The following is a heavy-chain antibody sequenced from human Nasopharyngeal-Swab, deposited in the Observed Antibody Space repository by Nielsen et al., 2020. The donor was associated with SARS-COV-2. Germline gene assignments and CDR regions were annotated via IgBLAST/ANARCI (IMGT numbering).Heavy chain of an antibody. J-gene: IGHJ6*02. V-gene: IGHV1-18*01. CDR3: ARWAGIGDYYYGMDV. D-gene: IGHD6-19*01. Sequence: ASVKVSCKASGGTFSSYAISGVRQAPGQGLEWMGWISAYNGNTNYAQKLQGRVTMTTDTSTSTAYMELRSLRSDDTAVYYCARWAGIGDYYYGMDVWGQGTTVTVSS. CDR1: GGTFSSYA. CDR2: ISAYNGNT.